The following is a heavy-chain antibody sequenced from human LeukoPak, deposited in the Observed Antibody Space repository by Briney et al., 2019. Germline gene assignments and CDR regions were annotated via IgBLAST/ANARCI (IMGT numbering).Heavy chain of an antibody. CDR2: IYCSGST. V-gene: IGHV4-31*02. D-gene: IGHD3-16*01. J-gene: IGHJ6*02. CDR3: ARGAYYYGMDV. Sequence: PSETLSLTCTVSGGSLSRGGYYWSWIRQYPGKGLEWIGYIYCSGSTYYNPSLKSRVTTSVDTSKNQFSLKLSSVTAADTAVYYCARGAYYYGMDVGGQGTTVTVSS. CDR1: GGSLSRGGYY.